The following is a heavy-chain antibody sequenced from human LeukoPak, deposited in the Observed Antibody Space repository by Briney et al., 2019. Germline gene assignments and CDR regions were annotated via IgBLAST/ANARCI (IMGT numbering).Heavy chain of an antibody. D-gene: IGHD3-22*01. CDR2: ISSSGSTI. Sequence: GGSLRLSCAASGFTFSSYGMHWVRQAPGKGLEWVSYISSSGSTIYYADSVKGRFTISRDNAKNSLYLQMNSLRDEDTAVYYCARGRKSSDPRWFDPWGQGTLVTVSS. CDR1: GFTFSSYG. V-gene: IGHV3-48*02. J-gene: IGHJ5*02. CDR3: ARGRKSSDPRWFDP.